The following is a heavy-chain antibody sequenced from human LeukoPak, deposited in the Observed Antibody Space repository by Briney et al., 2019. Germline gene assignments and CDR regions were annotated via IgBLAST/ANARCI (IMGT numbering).Heavy chain of an antibody. V-gene: IGHV1-18*01. D-gene: IGHD3-22*01. J-gene: IGHJ4*02. CDR1: GYTFTSYG. CDR3: ARDRYYDSSGRIDY. CDR2: ISAYNGNT. Sequence: ASVKVSCKASGYTFTSYGISWVRQAPGQGLEWMGWISAYNGNTNYAQKLQGRVTMTTDTSTSTAYMELRSLRSDDTAVYYCARDRYYDSSGRIDYWGQGTLVTVSS.